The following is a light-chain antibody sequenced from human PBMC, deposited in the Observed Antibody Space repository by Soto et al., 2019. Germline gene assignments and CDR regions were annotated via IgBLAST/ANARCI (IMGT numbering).Light chain of an antibody. CDR1: QGISSW. V-gene: IGKV1-12*01. Sequence: DIQMTQSPSSVSASVGDRVTITCRASQGISSWLAWYQQKPGKAPKLLIYAASTLQSGVPSRFSGSGSGTDFTLKISRVEAEDVGVYYCMQPLQSWTFGQGTKVEIK. J-gene: IGKJ1*01. CDR3: MQPLQSWT. CDR2: AAS.